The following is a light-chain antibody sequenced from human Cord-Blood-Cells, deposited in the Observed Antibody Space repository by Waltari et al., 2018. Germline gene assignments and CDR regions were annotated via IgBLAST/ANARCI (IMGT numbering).Light chain of an antibody. CDR3: QQYGSSMYT. J-gene: IGKJ2*01. CDR2: GAS. CDR1: QSVSSSY. Sequence: EIVLTQSPGTLSLSPGERATLSCRASQSVSSSYLAWYLQKPGQAPRLLIYGASSRATGIPDRFSGSGSGTDFTLTSSRLEPEDFAVYYCQQYGSSMYTFGQGTKLEIK. V-gene: IGKV3-20*01.